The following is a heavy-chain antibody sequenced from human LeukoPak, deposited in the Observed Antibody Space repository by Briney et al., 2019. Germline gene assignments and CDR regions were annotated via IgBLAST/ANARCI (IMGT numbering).Heavy chain of an antibody. D-gene: IGHD3-10*01. Sequence: GGSLRLSCAAPGFTFSSYGMHWVRQAPGKGLEWGAFIRYDGSNKYYADSVKGRFTISRDNSKYTLYLQMNSLRPEDTAVYYCAKDSKRWKTYYYEAGSYYFDYWGQGTRVTVSS. V-gene: IGHV3-30*02. CDR1: GFTFSSYG. CDR3: AKDSKRWKTYYYEAGSYYFDY. J-gene: IGHJ4*02. CDR2: IRYDGSNK.